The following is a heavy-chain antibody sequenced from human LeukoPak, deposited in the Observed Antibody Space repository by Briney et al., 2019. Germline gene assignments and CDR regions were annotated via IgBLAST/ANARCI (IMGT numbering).Heavy chain of an antibody. J-gene: IGHJ6*03. Sequence: GGSLRLSCAASGFTFSSYSTNWVRQAPGKGLEWVSSISSSSSYIYYADSVKGRFTISRDNAKNSLYLQMNSLRAEDTAVYYCARESIAARPVYYYYYMDVWGKGTTVTVSS. D-gene: IGHD6-6*01. CDR3: ARESIAARPVYYYYYMDV. CDR1: GFTFSSYS. V-gene: IGHV3-21*01. CDR2: ISSSSSYI.